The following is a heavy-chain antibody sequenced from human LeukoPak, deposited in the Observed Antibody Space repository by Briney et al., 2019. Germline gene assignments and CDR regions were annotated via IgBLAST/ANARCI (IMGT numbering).Heavy chain of an antibody. J-gene: IGHJ5*02. CDR3: ARGRGYYDSSGYRRFNWFDP. CDR2: INHSGST. Sequence: SETLSLTCAVYGGSFSGYYWSWIRQPPGKGLEWIGEINHSGSTNYNPSLKSRVTISVDTSKNQSSLKLSSVTAADTAVYYCARGRGYYDSSGYRRFNWFDPWGQGTLVTVSS. CDR1: GGSFSGYY. D-gene: IGHD3-22*01. V-gene: IGHV4-34*01.